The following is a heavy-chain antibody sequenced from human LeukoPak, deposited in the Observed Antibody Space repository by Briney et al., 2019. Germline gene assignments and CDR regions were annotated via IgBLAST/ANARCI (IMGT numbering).Heavy chain of an antibody. D-gene: IGHD3-16*01. CDR2: IKPNSGGT. CDR1: GYTFTGYY. V-gene: IGHV1-2*02. CDR3: ARDWDLGGDAFDI. Sequence: GASVKVSCKASGYTFTGYYMHWVRQAPGQGLEWMGWIKPNSGGTNYAQKFQGRVTMTRDTSISTAYMELSRLRSDDTAVYYCARDWDLGGDAFDIWGQGTMVTVSS. J-gene: IGHJ3*02.